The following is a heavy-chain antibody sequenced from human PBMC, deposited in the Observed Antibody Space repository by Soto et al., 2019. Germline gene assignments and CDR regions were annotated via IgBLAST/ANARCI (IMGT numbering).Heavy chain of an antibody. J-gene: IGHJ4*02. V-gene: IGHV1-18*01. CDR3: ARAPLYGSSPQVFDY. CDR1: GYSFTRFG. Sequence: QVQLLQSGAEVKKPGASVRVSCKASGYSFTRFGISWVRQAPGQGLEWVGRISTYNGNTKYAQKLEGRVTVSTDTSTSTAYMELRSLKYDDTAVYYCARAPLYGSSPQVFDYWGQGTLLTVSS. D-gene: IGHD2-8*01. CDR2: ISTYNGNT.